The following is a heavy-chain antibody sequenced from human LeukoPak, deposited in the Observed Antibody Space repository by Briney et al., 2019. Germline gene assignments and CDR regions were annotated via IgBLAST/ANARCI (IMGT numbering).Heavy chain of an antibody. Sequence: SETLSLTCAVYGGSFSGYYWSWSRQPPGKGLEWIGEINHSGSTNYNPSLKSRVTISVDTSKNQFSLKLSSVTAADTAVYYCARDPRLTPSNNTDVWGQGTTVTVSS. V-gene: IGHV4-34*01. D-gene: IGHD1-14*01. CDR1: GGSFSGYY. CDR2: INHSGST. CDR3: ARDPRLTPSNNTDV. J-gene: IGHJ6*02.